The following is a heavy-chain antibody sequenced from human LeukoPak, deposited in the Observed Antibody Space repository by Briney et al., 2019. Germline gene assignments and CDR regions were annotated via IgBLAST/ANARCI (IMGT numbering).Heavy chain of an antibody. V-gene: IGHV3-33*08. Sequence: PGGSLRLSCAASGFTFSSYGINWVRQAPGKGLEWVGIIWYDGTNKYYADSVRGRFTLSRDNSKNTVYLQMNSLRAEDTGVYYCARDHSSGWPYFYYGLDVWGQGTSVIVSS. CDR1: GFTFSSYG. D-gene: IGHD6-19*01. CDR3: ARDHSSGWPYFYYGLDV. J-gene: IGHJ6*02. CDR2: IWYDGTNK.